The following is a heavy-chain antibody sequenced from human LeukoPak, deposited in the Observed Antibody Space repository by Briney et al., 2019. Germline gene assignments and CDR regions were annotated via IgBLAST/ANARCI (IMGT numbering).Heavy chain of an antibody. D-gene: IGHD2-2*01. Sequence: ASVKVSCKASGYTFTAFYMNWVRQAPGQGLEWMGWMNPKSGDTNYAQKLQGRVTMTTDTSTSTAYMELRSLRSDDTAVYYCARGVVPAATGYYYYYMDVWGKGTTVTVSS. J-gene: IGHJ6*03. CDR2: MNPKSGDT. V-gene: IGHV1-18*04. CDR3: ARGVVPAATGYYYYYMDV. CDR1: GYTFTAFY.